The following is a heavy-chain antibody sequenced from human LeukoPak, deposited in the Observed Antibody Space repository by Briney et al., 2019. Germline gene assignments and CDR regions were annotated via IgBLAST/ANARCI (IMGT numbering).Heavy chain of an antibody. J-gene: IGHJ6*02. V-gene: IGHV1-69*13. CDR3: ARARLVGSSSWVRSYYHYGMDV. Sequence: ASVKVSCKASGGTFSSYAISWVRQAPGQGLEWMGGIIPIFGTANYAQEFQGRVTITADESTSTAYMELSSLRSEDTAVYYCARARLVGSSSWVRSYYHYGMDVWGQGTTVTVSS. CDR1: GGTFSSYA. D-gene: IGHD6-13*01. CDR2: IIPIFGTA.